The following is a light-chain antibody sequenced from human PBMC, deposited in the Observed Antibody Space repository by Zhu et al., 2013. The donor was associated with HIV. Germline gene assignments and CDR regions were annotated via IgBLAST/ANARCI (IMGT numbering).Light chain of an antibody. CDR1: QSLGSD. J-gene: IGKJ2*01. V-gene: IGKV3-20*01. CDR2: GTS. Sequence: EIVMTQSPATLSVSPGERVPLSCRASQSLGSDLAWYQQKPGQAPRLLIYGTSSRATGIPDRFTGSGSGTDFTLTITRLEPEDFAVYYCQQYGRSPRTFGQGTKLEIK. CDR3: QQYGRSPRT.